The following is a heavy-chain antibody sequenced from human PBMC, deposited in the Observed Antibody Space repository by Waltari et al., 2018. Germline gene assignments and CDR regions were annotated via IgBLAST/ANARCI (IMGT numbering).Heavy chain of an antibody. Sequence: VRQAPGQGLEWMGGIIPIFGTANYAQKFQGRVTITTDESTSTAYMELSSLRSEDTAVYYCARDGDYYDSSVAFDYWGQGTLVTVSS. CDR2: IIPIFGTA. J-gene: IGHJ4*02. V-gene: IGHV1-69*05. CDR3: ARDGDYYDSSVAFDY. D-gene: IGHD3-22*01.